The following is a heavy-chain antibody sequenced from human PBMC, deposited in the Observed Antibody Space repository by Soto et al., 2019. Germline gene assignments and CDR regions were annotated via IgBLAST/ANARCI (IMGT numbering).Heavy chain of an antibody. Sequence: LTPTYPVSFDSFTTNNWSTLVQQPPGQGLEWIGEIYRTGSTNYNPSLKSRVTISLDKSENQFSLKVTSLTAADTAFYYCGSRDSGTGVDYCGQGTLVTV. D-gene: IGHD2-8*02. CDR2: IYRTGST. CDR3: GSRDSGTGVDY. V-gene: IGHV4-4*02. J-gene: IGHJ4*02. CDR1: FDSFTTNNW.